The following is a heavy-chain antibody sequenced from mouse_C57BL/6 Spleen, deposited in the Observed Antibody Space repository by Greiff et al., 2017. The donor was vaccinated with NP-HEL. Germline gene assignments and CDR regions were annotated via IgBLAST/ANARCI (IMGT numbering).Heavy chain of an antibody. CDR1: GFTFSDYG. CDR3: ARDYYDYDGFAY. Sequence: EVKLVESGGGLVKPGGSLKLSCAASGFTFSDYGMHWVRQAPEKGLEWVAHISSGSSTIYYADTVKGRFTISRDNAKNTLFLQMTSLRSEDTAMYYCARDYYDYDGFAYWGQGTLVTVSA. V-gene: IGHV5-17*01. D-gene: IGHD2-4*01. J-gene: IGHJ3*01. CDR2: ISSGSSTI.